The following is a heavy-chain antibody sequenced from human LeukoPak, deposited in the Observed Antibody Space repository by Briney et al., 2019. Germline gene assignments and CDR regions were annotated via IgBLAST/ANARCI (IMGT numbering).Heavy chain of an antibody. CDR3: ARGYGDFDAFDI. Sequence: AGGSLRLSCAASGFTFDDYAMHWVRQAPGKGLEYVSAISSNGGSTYYANSVKGRFTISRDNSKNTLYLQMGSLRAEDMAVYYCARGYGDFDAFDIWGQGTMVTVSS. V-gene: IGHV3-64*01. J-gene: IGHJ3*02. D-gene: IGHD4-17*01. CDR1: GFTFDDYA. CDR2: ISSNGGST.